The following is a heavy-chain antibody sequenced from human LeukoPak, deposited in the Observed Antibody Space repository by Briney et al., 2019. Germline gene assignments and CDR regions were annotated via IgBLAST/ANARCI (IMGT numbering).Heavy chain of an antibody. CDR1: GGSISSSYW. J-gene: IGHJ3*02. CDR2: IYHSGST. CDR3: ARRRTDAFDI. V-gene: IGHV4-4*02. Sequence: SETLSLTCGVSGGSISSSYWWSWVRQAPGKGREWSGEIYHSGSTNYNPSLKSRVTIPVDKSKNQFSLKLSSVTAAATAVYYCARRRTDAFDIWGQGTMVPVSS.